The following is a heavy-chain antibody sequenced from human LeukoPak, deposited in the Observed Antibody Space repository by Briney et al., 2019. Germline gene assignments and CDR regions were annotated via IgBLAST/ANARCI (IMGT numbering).Heavy chain of an antibody. CDR2: ISGTGGST. CDR1: GFTFSTYV. J-gene: IGHJ4*02. Sequence: GGSLRLSCAASGFTFSTYVMSWVRQAPGKGLEWVSAISGTGGSTYYADSVKGRFTISRDDSKNTAYLQMSSLETEDTAIYYCTKPRGYGSGTYYDYWGQGTLVTVSS. CDR3: TKPRGYGSGTYYDY. D-gene: IGHD3-10*01. V-gene: IGHV3-23*01.